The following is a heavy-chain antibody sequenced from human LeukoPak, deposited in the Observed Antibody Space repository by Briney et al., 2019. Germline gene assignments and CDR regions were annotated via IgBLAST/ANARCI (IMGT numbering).Heavy chain of an antibody. CDR2: IYYSGGS. V-gene: IGHV4-30-2*05. J-gene: IGHJ5*02. CDR1: GFTFSSYA. CDR3: ARYYYDSGNYRFDP. Sequence: LRLSCAASGFTFSSYAMSWVRQAPGKGLEWIGYIYYSGGSYYSPSLKSRLSISVDTSTNQFSLNLSSMTAADTAVYYCARYYYDSGNYRFDPWGQGTLVTVSS. D-gene: IGHD3-10*01.